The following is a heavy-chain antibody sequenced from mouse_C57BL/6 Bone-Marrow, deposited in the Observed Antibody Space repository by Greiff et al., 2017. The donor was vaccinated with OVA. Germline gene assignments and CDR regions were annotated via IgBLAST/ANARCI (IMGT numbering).Heavy chain of an antibody. V-gene: IGHV5-4*01. Sequence: EVKLMESGGGLVKPGGSLKLSCAASGFTFSSYAMSWVRQTPEKRLAWVATISDGGSYTYYPDNVKGRFTISRDNAKNNLYLQMSHLKSEDTAMYYCAREGDYDDGDVSYAMDYWGQGTSVTVS. CDR1: GFTFSSYA. J-gene: IGHJ4*01. CDR3: AREGDYDDGDVSYAMDY. CDR2: ISDGGSYT. D-gene: IGHD2-4*01.